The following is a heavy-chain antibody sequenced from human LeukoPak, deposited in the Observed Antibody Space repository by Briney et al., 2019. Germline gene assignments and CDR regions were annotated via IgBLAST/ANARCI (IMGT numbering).Heavy chain of an antibody. CDR3: ARDGPTSTAPFDY. V-gene: IGHV4-59*11. Sequence: SETLSLTCTVSGGPITSQFWSWIRQPPGEGLEWIGNFYHAGNSNLNPSLKSRVTMSIDTSKNQFSLKLRSMTAADTAVYYCARDGPTSTAPFDYWGQGTLVTVSS. J-gene: IGHJ4*02. D-gene: IGHD1-26*01. CDR1: GGPITSQF. CDR2: FYHAGNS.